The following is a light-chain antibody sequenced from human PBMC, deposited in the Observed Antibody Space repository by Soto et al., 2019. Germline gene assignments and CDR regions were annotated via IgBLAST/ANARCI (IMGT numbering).Light chain of an antibody. CDR1: RSNIGSNY. CDR3: AAWDDSLSGEV. J-gene: IGLJ3*02. Sequence: QSVLTQSPSASGTPGQRVTISCSGGRSNIGSNYVYWYQQLPGTAPKLLISSNNQRPSGVPDRFSGSKSGTSASLAISGLRSEDEADYYCAAWDDSLSGEVFGGGTKVTVL. CDR2: SNN. V-gene: IGLV1-47*01.